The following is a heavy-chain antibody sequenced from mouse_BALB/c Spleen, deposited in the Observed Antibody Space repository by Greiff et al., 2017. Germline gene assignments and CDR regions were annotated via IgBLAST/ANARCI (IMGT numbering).Heavy chain of an antibody. Sequence: EVMLVESGGGLVQPGGSMKLSCVASGFTFSNYWMNWVRQSPEKGLEWVAEIRLKSNNYATHYAESVKGRFTISRDDSKSSVYLQMNNLRAEDTGIYYCTRQAGYYFAYWGQGTLVTVSA. CDR3: TRQAGYYFAY. CDR1: GFTFSNYW. J-gene: IGHJ3*01. CDR2: IRLKSNNYAT. V-gene: IGHV6-6*02. D-gene: IGHD2-3*01.